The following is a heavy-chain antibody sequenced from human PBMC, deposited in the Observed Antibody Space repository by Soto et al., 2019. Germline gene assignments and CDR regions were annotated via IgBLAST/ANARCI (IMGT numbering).Heavy chain of an antibody. J-gene: IGHJ4*02. CDR1: GGSISSGDYY. D-gene: IGHD3-9*01. Sequence: SETLSLTCTVSGGSISSGDYYWSWIRQPPGKGLEWIGYIYYSGSTYYNPSLKSRVTISLDTSKNQFSLKLSSVTAADTAVYYCARDLWLTGDILDYWGQGTLVTVSS. CDR2: IYYSGST. V-gene: IGHV4-30-4*01. CDR3: ARDLWLTGDILDY.